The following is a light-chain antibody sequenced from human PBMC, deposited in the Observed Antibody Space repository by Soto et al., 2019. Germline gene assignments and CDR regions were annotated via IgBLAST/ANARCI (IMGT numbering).Light chain of an antibody. J-gene: IGKJ1*01. CDR1: QGISNY. Sequence: DIQMTQSPSSLSASVGDRVTITCQASQGISNYLAWYQQKPGKVPKLLIYAASTLQSGVPSRFSGSGSGTDFTLTINSLQPEDVATYYCQKYNSDPQTFGQGTKVDI. CDR2: AAS. V-gene: IGKV1-27*01. CDR3: QKYNSDPQT.